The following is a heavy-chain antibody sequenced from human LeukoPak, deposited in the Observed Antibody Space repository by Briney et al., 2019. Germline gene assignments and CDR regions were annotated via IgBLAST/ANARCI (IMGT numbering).Heavy chain of an antibody. CDR1: GFPFGSNA. J-gene: IGHJ4*02. Sequence: LGGPLGLPFEAVGFPFGSNAWHGVGRVPGRGLGGVPVISYDGSNKYYADSVKGRSTISRDNSKNTLYLHMNSLRAEDTAVYYCARGDTAAAGTIFDYWGQGILVTVSS. CDR3: ARGDTAAAGTIFDY. V-gene: IGHV3-30-3*01. CDR2: ISYDGSNK. D-gene: IGHD6-13*01.